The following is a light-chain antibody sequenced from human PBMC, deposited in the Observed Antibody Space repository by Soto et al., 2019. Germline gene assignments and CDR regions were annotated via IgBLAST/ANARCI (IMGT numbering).Light chain of an antibody. Sequence: EIVLTQSPGTLSLSPGERATLSCRASQSLSINSLAWYQQKPGQSPRLLVYGASTRDTGIPDRFRGSGSGTDFALTISSLEPEDFAMYYCQQYDGSPLTFGPGTKVHIK. J-gene: IGKJ3*01. CDR3: QQYDGSPLT. V-gene: IGKV3-20*01. CDR2: GAS. CDR1: QSLSINS.